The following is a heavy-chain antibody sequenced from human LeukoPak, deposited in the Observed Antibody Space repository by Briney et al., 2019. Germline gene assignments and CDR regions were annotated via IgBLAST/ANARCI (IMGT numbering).Heavy chain of an antibody. CDR1: GFTFNTYS. V-gene: IGHV3-21*01. D-gene: IGHD5-24*01. Sequence: GGSLRLSCAASGFTFNTYSMTWVRQAPGKGLEWVSIISRASESIFYADSVKGRFTISRDNAKNSLYLQMNDLRAEDTATYYCAKLLRDVTIYDFWGHGALVTVSS. CDR3: AKLLRDVTIYDF. J-gene: IGHJ4*01. CDR2: ISRASESI.